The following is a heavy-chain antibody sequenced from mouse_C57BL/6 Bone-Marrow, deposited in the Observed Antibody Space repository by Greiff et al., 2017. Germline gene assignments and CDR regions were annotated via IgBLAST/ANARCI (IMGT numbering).Heavy chain of an antibody. J-gene: IGHJ2*01. V-gene: IGHV1-19*01. Sequence: VQLKQSGPVLVKPGASVKMSCKASGYTFTDYYMNWVKQSHGKSLEWIGVINPYNGGTSYNQKFKGKATLTVDKSSSTAYMELNSLTSEDSAVYYCARWNYGSSWNYFDYWGQGTTLTVSS. CDR2: INPYNGGT. D-gene: IGHD1-1*01. CDR1: GYTFTDYY. CDR3: ARWNYGSSWNYFDY.